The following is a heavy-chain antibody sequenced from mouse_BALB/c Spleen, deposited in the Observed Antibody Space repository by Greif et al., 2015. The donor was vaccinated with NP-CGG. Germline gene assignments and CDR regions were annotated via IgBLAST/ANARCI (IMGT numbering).Heavy chain of an antibody. Sequence: DVQLVESGGGLVQPGGSRKLSCAASGFTFSSFGMHWVRQAPEKGLEWVAYISSGSSTIYYADTVKGRFTISRDNPKNTLFLQMTSLRSEDTAMYYCARFGNYPDYAMDYWGQGTSVTVSS. V-gene: IGHV5-17*02. CDR1: GFTFSSFG. CDR2: ISSGSSTI. J-gene: IGHJ4*01. D-gene: IGHD2-1*01. CDR3: ARFGNYPDYAMDY.